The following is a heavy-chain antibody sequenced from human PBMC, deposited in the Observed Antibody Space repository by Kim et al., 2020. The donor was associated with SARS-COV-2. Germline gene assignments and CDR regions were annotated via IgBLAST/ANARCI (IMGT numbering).Heavy chain of an antibody. D-gene: IGHD3-10*01. CDR2: ISYDGSNK. CDR3: ARDHRLVRGESGGMDV. CDR1: GFTFSSYG. Sequence: GGSLRLSCAASGFTFSSYGMHWVRQAPGKGLEWVAVISYDGSNKYYTDSVKGRFTISRDNSKNTLYLQMNSLRAEDTAVYYCARDHRLVRGESGGMDVWGQGTTGTVSS. J-gene: IGHJ6*02. V-gene: IGHV3-33*05.